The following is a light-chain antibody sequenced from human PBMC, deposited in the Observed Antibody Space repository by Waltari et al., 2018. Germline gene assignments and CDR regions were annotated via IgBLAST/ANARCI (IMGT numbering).Light chain of an antibody. Sequence: DIQLTQSPSSVSASVGDIVTITCRAIQGISTWLGWYQQNPGKAPKPLTYAASSLQSGVPSRFSGSGSGTEFTLTISSLQPEDFATYYCQQANSLPLFGGGTKVEIK. V-gene: IGKV1-12*01. CDR2: AAS. J-gene: IGKJ4*01. CDR1: QGISTW. CDR3: QQANSLPL.